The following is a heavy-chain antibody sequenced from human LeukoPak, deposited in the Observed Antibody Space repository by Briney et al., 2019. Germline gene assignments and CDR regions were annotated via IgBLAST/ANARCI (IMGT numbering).Heavy chain of an antibody. CDR1: GGSISSYD. CDR3: ARARRGYCSGGSCYDFDY. D-gene: IGHD2-15*01. Sequence: SETLSLTCTVSGGSISSYDWSWIRQPAGKGPEWIGRIYTSGSTNYNPSLKSRVTISVDTSKNQFSLKLSSVTAADTAVYYCARARRGYCSGGSCYDFDYWGQGTLVTVSS. J-gene: IGHJ4*02. CDR2: IYTSGST. V-gene: IGHV4-4*07.